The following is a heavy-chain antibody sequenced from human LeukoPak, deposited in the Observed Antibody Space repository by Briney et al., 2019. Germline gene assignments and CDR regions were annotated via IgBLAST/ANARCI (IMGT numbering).Heavy chain of an antibody. Sequence: GGSLRLSCAASGFTFSTCAMSWVRQAPGKGLEWVSTISGSGASTYSADSVKGRFTISRHNSKNTLYLQMNSLTDEDTAVYYCAKATSESYARMDVWGQGTTVTVSS. CDR3: AKATSESYARMDV. D-gene: IGHD2-8*01. CDR2: ISGSGAST. V-gene: IGHV3-23*01. CDR1: GFTFSTCA. J-gene: IGHJ6*02.